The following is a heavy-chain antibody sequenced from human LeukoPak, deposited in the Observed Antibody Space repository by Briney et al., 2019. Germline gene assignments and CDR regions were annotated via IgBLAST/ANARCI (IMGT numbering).Heavy chain of an antibody. CDR3: AKGVNYFVLEY. V-gene: IGHV3-23*01. CDR1: GFTFSTYA. CDR2: LSPSGGIT. J-gene: IGHJ4*02. Sequence: GGSLRLSCAASGFTFSTYAMSWVRQAPGKGLEWVSALSPSGGITYYEDSVKGRFTISRDNSKNTLYLQMNSLRAEGTAVYYCAKGVNYFVLEYWGQGTPVTISS. D-gene: IGHD3-10*02.